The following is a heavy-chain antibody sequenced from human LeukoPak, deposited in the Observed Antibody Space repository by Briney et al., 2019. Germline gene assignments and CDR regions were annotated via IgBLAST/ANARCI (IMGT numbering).Heavy chain of an antibody. CDR2: ISDDGGNK. V-gene: IGHV3-30*03. Sequence: PGGSLRLSCAASGFAFSCCHIHWVRQTPGKGLEWVAVISDDGGNKHYADSVTGRFTISRDNSRNTLFLEMNSLRPEDTAIYYCTRQYNKGLDYWGQGTLVTVSS. CDR3: TRQYNKGLDY. J-gene: IGHJ4*02. D-gene: IGHD1-14*01. CDR1: GFAFSCCH.